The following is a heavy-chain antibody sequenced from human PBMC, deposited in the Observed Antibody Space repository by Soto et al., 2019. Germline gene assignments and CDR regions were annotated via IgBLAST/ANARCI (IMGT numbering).Heavy chain of an antibody. Sequence: QVHLVQSGAEVKKPGTSVKVSCKASENTFNTYSLHWVRQAPGQGLEWMGVINPTTTTTTDGQKYQGRANIDRDTATSTVFLELSSLTSGDTAVYYCARDLYSTSWYVRAFDMWGQGTMVTVSS. V-gene: IGHV1-46*02. J-gene: IGHJ3*02. D-gene: IGHD6-13*01. CDR1: ENTFNTYS. CDR3: ARDLYSTSWYVRAFDM. CDR2: INPTTTTT.